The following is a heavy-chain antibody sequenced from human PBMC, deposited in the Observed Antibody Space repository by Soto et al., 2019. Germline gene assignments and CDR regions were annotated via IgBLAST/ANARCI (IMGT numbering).Heavy chain of an antibody. V-gene: IGHV3-30-3*01. D-gene: IGHD2-2*02. CDR1: GFTFSSYA. J-gene: IGHJ5*02. CDR2: ISYDGSNK. CDR3: AREADIPERWFDP. Sequence: GGSLRLSCAASGFTFSSYAMHWVRQAPGKGLEWVAVISYDGSNKYYADSMKGRFTISRDNSKNTLYLQMNSLRAEDTAVYYCAREADIPERWFDPWGQGTLVTVSS.